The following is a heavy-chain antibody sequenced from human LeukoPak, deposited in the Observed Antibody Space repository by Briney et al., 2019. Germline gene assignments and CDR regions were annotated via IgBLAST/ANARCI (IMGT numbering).Heavy chain of an antibody. CDR2: ISSSSSYI. Sequence: GGSLRLSCAASGFTFSSYSMNWVRQAPGKGLEWVSSISSSSSYIYYADSVKGRFTISRDNSKNTLYLQMNSLRAEDTAVYYCASGEWLSYNIDYWGQGTLVTVSS. D-gene: IGHD3-3*01. CDR3: ASGEWLSYNIDY. V-gene: IGHV3-21*01. J-gene: IGHJ4*02. CDR1: GFTFSSYS.